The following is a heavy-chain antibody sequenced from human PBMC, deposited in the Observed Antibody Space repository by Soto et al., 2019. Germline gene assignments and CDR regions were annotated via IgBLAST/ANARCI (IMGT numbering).Heavy chain of an antibody. CDR2: INAGYGTT. V-gene: IGHV1-3*01. CDR3: ARDRYRERGYELGY. CDR1: GYTFTHYA. J-gene: IGHJ4*02. D-gene: IGHD5-12*01. Sequence: QVQLVQSGAEVKKPGASVKVSCTASGYTFTHYAMHWVRQAPGQGLEWLGWINAGYGTTRYSQEFEGRVTITWDTSANTTDMELSSLTSEDTAVYYCARDRYRERGYELGYWGQGTLVTVSS.